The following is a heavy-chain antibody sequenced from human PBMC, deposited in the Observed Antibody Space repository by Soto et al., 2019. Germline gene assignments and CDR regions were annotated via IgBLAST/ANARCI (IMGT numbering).Heavy chain of an antibody. J-gene: IGHJ4*02. D-gene: IGHD3-16*01. Sequence: GGSLRLACAASGFTFSSYAMHWVRQAPGKGLEWVAVISYDGSNKYYADSVKGRFTISRDNSKNTLYLQMNSLRAEDTAVYYCATGPNTFFDFWGQGTLVTVSS. CDR2: ISYDGSNK. V-gene: IGHV3-30-3*01. CDR3: ATGPNTFFDF. CDR1: GFTFSSYA.